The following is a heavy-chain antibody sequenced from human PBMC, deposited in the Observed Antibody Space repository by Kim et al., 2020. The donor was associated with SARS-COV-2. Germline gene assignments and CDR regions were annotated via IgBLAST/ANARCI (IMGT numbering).Heavy chain of an antibody. Sequence: GGSLRLSCAASGFTFSSYAMSWVRQAPGKGLEWVSAISGSGGSTYYADSVKGRFTISRDNSKNTLYLQMNSLRAEDTAVYYCAPHPSGYYGGYFDYWGQGTLVTVSS. CDR1: GFTFSSYA. J-gene: IGHJ4*02. CDR2: ISGSGGST. D-gene: IGHD5-12*01. V-gene: IGHV3-23*01. CDR3: APHPSGYYGGYFDY.